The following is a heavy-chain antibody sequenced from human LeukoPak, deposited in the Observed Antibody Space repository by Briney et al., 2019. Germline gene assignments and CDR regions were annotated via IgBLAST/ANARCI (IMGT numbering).Heavy chain of an antibody. CDR1: GFTFSSYS. J-gene: IGHJ4*02. D-gene: IGHD3-22*01. CDR2: ISSSSNTI. CDR3: ARAHGGSGYYLPLDY. V-gene: IGHV3-48*02. Sequence: GGSLRLSCAASGFTFSSYSMSWVRQAPGKGLDWVSYISSSSNTIYYADSVKGRFTISRDNAKNSLYLQMNSLRDEDTAVYYCARAHGGSGYYLPLDYWGQGTLVTVSS.